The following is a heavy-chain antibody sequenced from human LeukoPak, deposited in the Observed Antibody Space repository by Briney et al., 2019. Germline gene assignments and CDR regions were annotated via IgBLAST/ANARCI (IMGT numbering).Heavy chain of an antibody. CDR3: ARDPSSFGGLFDP. D-gene: IGHD3-10*01. J-gene: IGHJ5*02. V-gene: IGHV4-4*07. CDR2: IYSSGST. CDR1: GGSISSYY. Sequence: SETLSLTCTVSGGSISSYYWNWIRQPAGKGLEWIGRIYSSGSTNYNPSLKSRVTMSVDTSKNQFSLKLSSVTAADTAVYYCARDPSSFGGLFDPWGRGTPVAVSS.